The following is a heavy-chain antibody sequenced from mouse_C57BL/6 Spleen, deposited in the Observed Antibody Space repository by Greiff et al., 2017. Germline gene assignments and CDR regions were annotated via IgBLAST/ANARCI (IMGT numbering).Heavy chain of an antibody. CDR2: INPSTGGT. J-gene: IGHJ2*01. CDR1: GYSFTGYY. CDR3: ARYGRDSNYDY. V-gene: IGHV1-42*01. Sequence: VQLKQSGPELVKPGASVKISCKASGYSFTGYYMNWVKQSPEKSLEWIGEINPSTGGTTYNQKFKAKATLTVDKSSSTAYMQLKRLTSEDSAVYYGARYGRDSNYDYWGQGTTRTVSS. D-gene: IGHD2-5*01.